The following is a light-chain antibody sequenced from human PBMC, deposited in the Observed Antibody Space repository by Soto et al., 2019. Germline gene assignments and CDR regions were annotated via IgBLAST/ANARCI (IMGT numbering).Light chain of an antibody. CDR3: QQGSTFPT. V-gene: IGKV1-12*01. J-gene: IGKJ1*01. Sequence: DIQMTHSPSFVSASVGDRVSITCRASQGIGSWLAWYQQKPGTAPKLLIYSVSSLQSGVPSRFSGSGSGTDFTLTISSLQPEDFATYYCQQGSTFPTFGQGTKVEVK. CDR2: SVS. CDR1: QGIGSW.